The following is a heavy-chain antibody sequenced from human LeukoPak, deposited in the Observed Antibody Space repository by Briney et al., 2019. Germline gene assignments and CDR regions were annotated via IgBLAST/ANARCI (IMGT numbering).Heavy chain of an antibody. CDR2: IYYSGST. Sequence: SETLSLTCTVSGGSISSYYWSWIRQPPGKGLEWIGYIYYSGSTNYNPSLKSRVTISVDTSKNQFSLKLSSVTAVDTAVYYCARVWPYYDFWSGPGYLDYWGQGTLVTVSS. CDR1: GGSISSYY. D-gene: IGHD3-3*01. CDR3: ARVWPYYDFWSGPGYLDY. J-gene: IGHJ4*02. V-gene: IGHV4-59*01.